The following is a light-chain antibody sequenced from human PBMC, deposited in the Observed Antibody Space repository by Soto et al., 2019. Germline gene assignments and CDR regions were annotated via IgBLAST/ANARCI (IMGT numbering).Light chain of an antibody. J-gene: IGKJ2*01. CDR2: GAS. CDR1: QSITSSY. V-gene: IGKV3-20*01. CDR3: QLYDSPSYT. Sequence: EIVLTQSPGTLSLSPGERATLSCRASQSITSSYLAWYQQKPGQAPRLLIYGASRRATDITDRFSGSGSGTDFTLTISRLEPEDFAVYYCQLYDSPSYTFGQGTKVDIK.